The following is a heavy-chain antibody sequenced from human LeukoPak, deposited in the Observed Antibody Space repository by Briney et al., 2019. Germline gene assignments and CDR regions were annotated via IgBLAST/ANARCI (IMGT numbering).Heavy chain of an antibody. CDR1: GGSISSGGYS. CDR3: ARRSGYDILTGYRPWSEAPFDI. J-gene: IGHJ3*02. D-gene: IGHD3-9*01. CDR2: IYHSGST. V-gene: IGHV4-30-2*01. Sequence: SETLSLTCAVSGGSISSGGYSWSWIRQPPGKGLEWIGYIYHSGSTYYNPSLKSRVTISVDRSKNQFSLKLSSVTAADTAVYYCARRSGYDILTGYRPWSEAPFDIWGQGTMVTVSS.